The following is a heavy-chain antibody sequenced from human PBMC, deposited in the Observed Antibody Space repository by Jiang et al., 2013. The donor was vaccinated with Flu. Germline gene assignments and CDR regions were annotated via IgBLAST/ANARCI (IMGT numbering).Heavy chain of an antibody. Sequence: PSQTLSLTCTVSGGSISSGGYYWSWIRQHPGKGLEWIGYIYYSGSTYYNPSLKSRVTISVDTSKNQFSLKLSSVTAADTAVYYCARLSTGGLDAFDIWGQGTMVTVSS. V-gene: IGHV4-31*03. CDR1: GGSISSGGYY. J-gene: IGHJ3*02. D-gene: IGHD3-16*01. CDR2: IYYSGST. CDR3: ARLSTGGLDAFDI.